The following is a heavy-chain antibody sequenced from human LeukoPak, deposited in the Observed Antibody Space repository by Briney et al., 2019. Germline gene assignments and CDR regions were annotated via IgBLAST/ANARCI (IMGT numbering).Heavy chain of an antibody. Sequence: PGGSLRLSCAASGFTFSDYYMSWIRQAPGKGLEWVSYISSSGSTIYYGDSVKGRITISRVNAKNSLYLQTNLLRSEGPAEYYCARDLSGGTFDYWGQGTLVTVSS. D-gene: IGHD1-26*01. CDR2: ISSSGSTI. V-gene: IGHV3-11*04. CDR1: GFTFSDYY. CDR3: ARDLSGGTFDY. J-gene: IGHJ4*02.